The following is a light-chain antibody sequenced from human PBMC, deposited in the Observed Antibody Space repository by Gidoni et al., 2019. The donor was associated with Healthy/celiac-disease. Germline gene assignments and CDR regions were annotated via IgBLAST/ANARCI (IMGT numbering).Light chain of an antibody. CDR2: KDS. CDR3: QSADSSGTSVV. V-gene: IGLV3-25*03. CDR1: ALPKQY. J-gene: IGLJ2*01. Sequence: SYELTQPPSVSVSPGQTASITCSGDALPKQYAYWYQQKPGQAPVLVISKDSERHSGIPERFSGSSSGTTVTLTSSGVQAEDEADYYCQSADSSGTSVVFGGGTKLTVL.